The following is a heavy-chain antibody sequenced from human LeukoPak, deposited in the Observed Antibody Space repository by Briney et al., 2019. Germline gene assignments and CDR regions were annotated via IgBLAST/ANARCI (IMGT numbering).Heavy chain of an antibody. Sequence: SETLSLTCTVSGGSVSSGSYYWSWIRQPPGKGLEWIGYIYHSGSTYYNPSLKSRVTISVDRSKNQFSLKLSSVTAADTAAYYCARGTYYYYGMDVWGQGTTVTVSS. J-gene: IGHJ6*02. V-gene: IGHV4-30-2*01. CDR3: ARGTYYYYGMDV. CDR2: IYHSGST. CDR1: GGSVSSGSYY.